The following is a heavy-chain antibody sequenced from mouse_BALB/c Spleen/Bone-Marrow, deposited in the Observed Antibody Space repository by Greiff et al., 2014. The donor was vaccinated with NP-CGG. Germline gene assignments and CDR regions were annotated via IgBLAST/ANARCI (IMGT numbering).Heavy chain of an antibody. Sequence: DVMLVESGGGLVKPGGSLKLSCAASGFTFSSYTMSWVRQTPEKRLEWVASISSGGSTYYPDSVKGRFTISRDNARNILYLQMSSLRSEDTAMYYCARGNGFEGFAYWGQGTLVTVSA. CDR2: ISSGGST. V-gene: IGHV5-6-5*01. CDR3: ARGNGFEGFAY. J-gene: IGHJ3*01. CDR1: GFTFSSYT. D-gene: IGHD1-2*01.